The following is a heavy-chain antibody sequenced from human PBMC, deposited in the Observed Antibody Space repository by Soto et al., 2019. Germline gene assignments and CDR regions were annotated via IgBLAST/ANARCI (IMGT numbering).Heavy chain of an antibody. D-gene: IGHD2-21*02. CDR1: GFTVSSNY. V-gene: IGHV3-53*01. CDR2: LFNTGTT. CDR3: ARDRRRNGDLSSNFDI. J-gene: IGHJ2*01. Sequence: GGSLRLSCAASGFTVSSNYMNWVRQTPEKGLEWVSFLFNTGTTYYADSVNGRFTISRDDSSNTLYLQMNSLRTEDTAVYYCARDRRRNGDLSSNFDISGRGTLVTVSS.